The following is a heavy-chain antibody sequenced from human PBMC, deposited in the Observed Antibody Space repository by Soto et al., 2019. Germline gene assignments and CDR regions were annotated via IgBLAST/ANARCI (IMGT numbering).Heavy chain of an antibody. Sequence: GESPKISCKGSGYSFTSYWIGLVREMPGKGLEWVGINYPGDSDPRYSSSFQGQVTISADESISTAYLQWSSLKASDTLMFYSVRLYGRNTYYYFWSGYYQASVFDIWGQGTMVTVSS. CDR2: NYPGDSDP. V-gene: IGHV5-51*01. D-gene: IGHD3-3*01. CDR1: GYSFTSYW. CDR3: VRLYGRNTYYYFWSGYYQASVFDI. J-gene: IGHJ3*02.